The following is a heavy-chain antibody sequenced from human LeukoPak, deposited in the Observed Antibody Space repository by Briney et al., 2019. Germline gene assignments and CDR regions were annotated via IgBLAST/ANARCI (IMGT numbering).Heavy chain of an antibody. D-gene: IGHD1-1*01. CDR2: INPSGGST. CDR1: GYTFTSYY. CDR3: AGGTYNWKERGDWFDP. J-gene: IGHJ5*02. V-gene: IGHV1-46*01. Sequence: PGASVKVSCKASGYTFTSYYMHWVRQAPGQGLEWMGIINPSGGSTSYAQKFQGRVTMTRDTSTSTVYMELSSLRSEDTAVYYCAGGTYNWKERGDWFDPWGQGTLVTVSS.